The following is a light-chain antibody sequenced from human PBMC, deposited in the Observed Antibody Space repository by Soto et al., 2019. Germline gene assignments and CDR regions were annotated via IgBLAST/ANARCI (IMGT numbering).Light chain of an antibody. CDR2: AAS. Sequence: DIQLTQSPSFLSASVGDRVTITCRASQGISSYLAWYQQKPGKAPKLLIYAASTLQSGVPSRFSGSGSGTECTLTIISLQPEDFATYYWQQLNSFPITFGQGTRLEIK. J-gene: IGKJ5*01. CDR3: QQLNSFPIT. V-gene: IGKV1-9*01. CDR1: QGISSY.